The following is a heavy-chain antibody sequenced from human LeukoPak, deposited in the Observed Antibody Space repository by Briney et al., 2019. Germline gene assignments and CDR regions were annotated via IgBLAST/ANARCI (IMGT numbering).Heavy chain of an antibody. CDR1: GYTFTGYY. CDR2: INPNSGGT. CDR3: ATLLGIAVAGTPFDY. D-gene: IGHD6-19*01. Sequence: ASVKVSCKASGYTFTGYYMHWVRQAPGQGLEWMRRINPNSGGTNYAQKFQGRVTMTRDTSISTAYMELSRLRSDDTAVYYCATLLGIAVAGTPFDYWGQGTLVTVSS. J-gene: IGHJ4*02. V-gene: IGHV1-2*06.